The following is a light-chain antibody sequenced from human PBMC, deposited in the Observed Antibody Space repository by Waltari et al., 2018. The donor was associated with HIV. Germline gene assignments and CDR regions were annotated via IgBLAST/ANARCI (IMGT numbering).Light chain of an antibody. CDR3: SSFAGTHKL. J-gene: IGLJ2*01. CDR1: NGDISDYNY. CDR2: EVT. Sequence: QSALTQSPSASGSPGQSVNISCTGANGDISDYNYVSWYQQHSDRPPKLIIFEVTKRPSGVPDSFAGAKSGNTASLFGSVLQPEDEATYFGSSFAGTHKLFGGGTKLTVL. V-gene: IGLV2-8*01.